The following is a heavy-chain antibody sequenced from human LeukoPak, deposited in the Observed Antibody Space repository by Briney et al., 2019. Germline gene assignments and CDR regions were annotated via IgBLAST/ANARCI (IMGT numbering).Heavy chain of an antibody. CDR1: GGSISNGDHY. CDR2: IYYSGST. CDR3: ARVSNYDLVWIDY. Sequence: PSETLSLTCAVSGGSISNGDHYWSWIRQHPGKGLGWIGYIYYSGSTYYNPSLKSRVTISVDTSKNQFSLKLSSVTAADTAVYYCARVSNYDLVWIDYWGQGTLVTVSS. J-gene: IGHJ4*02. V-gene: IGHV4-31*11. D-gene: IGHD4-11*01.